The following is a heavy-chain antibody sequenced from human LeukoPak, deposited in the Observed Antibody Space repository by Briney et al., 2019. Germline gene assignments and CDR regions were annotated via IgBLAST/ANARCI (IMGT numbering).Heavy chain of an antibody. CDR1: GYTFIIYG. Sequence: GASVKVSVTASGYTFIIYGITWVRQAPGQGLEWLGWISAYNGNIDYAQKLQGRVTLTTDTSTSTAYMEVRSLRSDDTAVYYCASMSGYYPSYYFDYWGQGTLVTVSS. CDR3: ASMSGYYPSYYFDY. J-gene: IGHJ4*02. CDR2: ISAYNGNI. D-gene: IGHD3-3*01. V-gene: IGHV1-18*01.